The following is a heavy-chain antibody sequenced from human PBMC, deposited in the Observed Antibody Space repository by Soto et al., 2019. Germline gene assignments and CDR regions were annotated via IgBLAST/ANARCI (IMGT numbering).Heavy chain of an antibody. CDR1: GYTFTSYD. D-gene: IGHD6-13*01. CDR2: MNPNSGNT. CDR3: ARGGHSSSWYVGSDYYYYGMDV. V-gene: IGHV1-8*01. Sequence: ASVKVSCKASGYTFTSYDINWVRQATGQGLEWMGWMNPNSGNTGYAQKFQGRVTMTRNTSISTAYMELSSLRSEDTAVYYCARGGHSSSWYVGSDYYYYGMDVWGQGTTVTVSS. J-gene: IGHJ6*02.